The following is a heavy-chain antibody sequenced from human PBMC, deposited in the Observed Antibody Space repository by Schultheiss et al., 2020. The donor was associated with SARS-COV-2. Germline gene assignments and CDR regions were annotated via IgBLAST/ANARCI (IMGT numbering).Heavy chain of an antibody. CDR1: GGTFSSYA. Sequence: SVKVSCKASGGTFSSYAISWVRQAPGQGLEWMGRIIPILGIANYAQKFQGRVTITADKSTSTAYMELSSLRSEDTAVYYCARAKATGTNWFDPWGQGTLVTVSS. CDR2: IIPILGIA. CDR3: ARAKATGTNWFDP. D-gene: IGHD1-1*01. V-gene: IGHV1-69*04. J-gene: IGHJ5*02.